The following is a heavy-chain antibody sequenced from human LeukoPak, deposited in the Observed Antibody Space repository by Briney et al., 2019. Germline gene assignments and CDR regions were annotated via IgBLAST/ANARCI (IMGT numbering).Heavy chain of an antibody. CDR1: GFTFSGYW. CDR3: ARDVGGAPFDY. J-gene: IGHJ4*02. D-gene: IGHD3-16*01. Sequence: PGGSLRLSCAASGFTFSGYWMDWVRQAPGKGLEWVAKIKQDGSRKDYVDSVKGRFTISRDNAKNSLYLQMNSLRAEDTAVYYCARDVGGAPFDYWGQGTLVTVSS. CDR2: IKQDGSRK. V-gene: IGHV3-7*01.